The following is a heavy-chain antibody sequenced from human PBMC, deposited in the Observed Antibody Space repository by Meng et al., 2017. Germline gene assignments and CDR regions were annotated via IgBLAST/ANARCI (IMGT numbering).Heavy chain of an antibody. V-gene: IGHV1-46*01. CDR2: INPSGGST. J-gene: IGHJ4*02. CDR1: GYTFTSYY. D-gene: IGHD3-22*01. CDR3: ARGYLPYDSSGYYFDY. Sequence: GQAWAEVKQPGASVKVSCQASGYTFTSYYMHWVRQAPGQGLEWMGIINPSGGSTSYAQKFQGRVTMTRDTSTSTVYMELSSLRSEDTAVYYCARGYLPYDSSGYYFDYWGQGTLVTVSS.